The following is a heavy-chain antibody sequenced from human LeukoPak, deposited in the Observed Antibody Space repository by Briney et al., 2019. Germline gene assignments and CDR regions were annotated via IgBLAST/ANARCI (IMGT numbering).Heavy chain of an antibody. CDR3: ARDQRGTVTDAFDI. D-gene: IGHD4-17*01. CDR2: IIPIFGTA. CDR1: GYTFTSYG. Sequence: SVKVSCKASGYTFTSYGISWVRQAPGQGLEWMGGIIPIFGTANYAQKFQGRVTITADESTSTAYMELSSLRSEDTAVYYCARDQRGTVTDAFDIWGQGTMVTVSS. V-gene: IGHV1-69*13. J-gene: IGHJ3*02.